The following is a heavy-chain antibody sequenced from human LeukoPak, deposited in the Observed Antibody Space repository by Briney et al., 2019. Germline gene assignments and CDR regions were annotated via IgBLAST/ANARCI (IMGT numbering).Heavy chain of an antibody. CDR2: IYYSGST. CDR3: ANSYGNNLRDAFDI. Sequence: SETLSLTCTVSGGSISSGGYYWSWIRQHPGKALEWIGYIYYSGSTYYTPSLKSRVTISVDTSKNQFSLKLTSVTAADTAVYYCANSYGNNLRDAFDISGQGTIVTVSS. J-gene: IGHJ3*02. CDR1: GGSISSGGYY. V-gene: IGHV4-31*03. D-gene: IGHD5-24*01.